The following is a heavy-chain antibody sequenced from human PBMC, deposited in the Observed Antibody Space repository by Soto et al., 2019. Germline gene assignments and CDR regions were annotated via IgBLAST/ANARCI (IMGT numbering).Heavy chain of an antibody. J-gene: IGHJ4*02. CDR1: GGSISSYY. Sequence: SETLSLTCTVSGGSISSYYWSWIRQPPGKGLEWIGYIYYSGSTNYNPSLKSRVTISVDTSKNQFSLKLSSVTAADTAVYYCARCSGYDSRKTEDYGGRGTLVPVSS. CDR3: ARCSGYDSRKTEDY. V-gene: IGHV4-59*01. CDR2: IYYSGST. D-gene: IGHD5-12*01.